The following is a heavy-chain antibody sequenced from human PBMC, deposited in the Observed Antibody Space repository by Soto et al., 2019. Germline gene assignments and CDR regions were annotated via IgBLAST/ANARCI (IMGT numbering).Heavy chain of an antibody. CDR1: GFTFCSSV. V-gene: IGHV3-30*18. Sequence: KLACAASGFTFCSSVMHWVRQAPGKGLEWVAVISYDGSNKYYADSVKGRFTISRDNSKNTLYLQMNSLRAEDTAVYYCAKASIAAAGNLFDFWGQGTLVTVHS. D-gene: IGHD6-13*01. CDR3: AKASIAAAGNLFDF. CDR2: ISYDGSNK. J-gene: IGHJ4*02.